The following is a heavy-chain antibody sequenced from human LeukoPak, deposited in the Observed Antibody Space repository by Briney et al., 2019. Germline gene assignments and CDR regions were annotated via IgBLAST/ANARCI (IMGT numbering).Heavy chain of an antibody. CDR3: ARDRAPPTSWYFDL. Sequence: PGRSLRLSCAASGFTFSSYAMHWVRQAPGKGLEGVAVISYDGSNKYYADSVKGRLTISRDNSKNTLSLQMNSLRAEDTAVYYCARDRAPPTSWYFDLWGRGTLVTVSS. D-gene: IGHD3-10*01. V-gene: IGHV3-30*04. CDR1: GFTFSSYA. CDR2: ISYDGSNK. J-gene: IGHJ2*01.